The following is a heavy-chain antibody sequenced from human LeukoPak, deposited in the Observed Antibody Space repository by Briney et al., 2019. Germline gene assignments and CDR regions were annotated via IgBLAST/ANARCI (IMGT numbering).Heavy chain of an antibody. J-gene: IGHJ4*02. CDR2: ISYNGVNK. CDR1: GFTFSDYA. V-gene: IGHV3-30-3*01. Sequence: GGSLRLSCAASGFTFSDYAMHWVRQAPGKGLEWVTLISYNGVNKYYADSVKGRFTISRDNSKNTLYLQMDSLRAEDTAVYYCARAKDGTNILDYWGQGTLVTVSS. D-gene: IGHD5-24*01. CDR3: ARAKDGTNILDY.